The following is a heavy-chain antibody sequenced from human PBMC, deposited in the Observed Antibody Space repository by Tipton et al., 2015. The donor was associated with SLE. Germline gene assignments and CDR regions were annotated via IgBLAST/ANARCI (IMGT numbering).Heavy chain of an antibody. CDR3: ARTLMEPYYFDY. V-gene: IGHV4-30-2*01. CDR1: GGSISSGFYS. J-gene: IGHJ4*02. D-gene: IGHD1-26*01. CDR2: IYHSGST. Sequence: TLSLTCAVSGGSISSGFYSWSWIRQPPGKGLEWIGYIYHSGSTSYNPSLKSRVTISVDRSTNQFSLKLSSVTAADTAVYYCARTLMEPYYFDYWGQGTLVTVSS.